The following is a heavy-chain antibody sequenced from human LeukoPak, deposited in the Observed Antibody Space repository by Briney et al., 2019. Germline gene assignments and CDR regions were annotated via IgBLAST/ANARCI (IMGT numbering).Heavy chain of an antibody. J-gene: IGHJ6*04. CDR1: GFFLSRCA. D-gene: IGHD1-14*01. CDR3: SSVFEPPGVTRSGPIYGMAM. CDR2: ISGSGETT. Sequence: GGSLRLSCAASGFFLSRCAMNWVRQAPGKGLEWVSTISGSGETTHYVDSVKGRFTISRDNSKNTLYLQLKSLRDEDTATYYCSSVFEPPGVTRSGPIYGMAMWGGGPTVTASS. V-gene: IGHV3-23*01.